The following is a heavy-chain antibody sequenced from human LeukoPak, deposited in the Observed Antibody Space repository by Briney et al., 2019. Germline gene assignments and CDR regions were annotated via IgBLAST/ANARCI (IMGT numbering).Heavy chain of an antibody. J-gene: IGHJ4*02. CDR2: ISSSSSYI. CDR1: GFTFTTYS. D-gene: IGHD3-9*01. CDR3: AKDLDDNWTIFDY. V-gene: IGHV3-21*01. Sequence: GGSLRLSCAASGFTFTTYSMNWVRQAPGKGPEWVSSISSSSSYIYYADSVKERFTISRDNAKNSLYLQMNSLRAEDTAVYYCAKDLDDNWTIFDYWGQGTLVTVSS.